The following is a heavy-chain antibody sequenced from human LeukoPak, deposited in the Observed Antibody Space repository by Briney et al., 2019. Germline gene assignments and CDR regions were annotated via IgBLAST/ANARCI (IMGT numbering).Heavy chain of an antibody. Sequence: ASVKVSCKASGYTFSNYGISWVRQAPGQGLEWMGRIIPILGIANYAQKFQGRVTITADKSTSTAYMELSSLRSEDTAVYYCARVDTDNYYYYYGMDVWGQGTTVTVSS. CDR3: ARVDTDNYYYYYGMDV. CDR2: IIPILGIA. CDR1: GYTFSNYG. J-gene: IGHJ6*02. V-gene: IGHV1-69*04. D-gene: IGHD5-18*01.